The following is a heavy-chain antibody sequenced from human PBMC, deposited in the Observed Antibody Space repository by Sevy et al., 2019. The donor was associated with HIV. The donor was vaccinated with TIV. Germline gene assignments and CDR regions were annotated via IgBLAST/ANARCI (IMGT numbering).Heavy chain of an antibody. D-gene: IGHD3-3*01. CDR3: ARGTPFWSGTYYFHY. V-gene: IGHV1-2*02. CDR1: GYTFTGYQ. J-gene: IGHJ4*02. CDR2: INPNSDGT. Sequence: ASVKVSCKASGYTFTGYQIRWVRQAPGQGLQWMGWINPNSDGTNFAQKFQGRVTMTTDTSINTAYMELSRLRSDDTAVYYCARGTPFWSGTYYFHYWGQGTLVTVSS.